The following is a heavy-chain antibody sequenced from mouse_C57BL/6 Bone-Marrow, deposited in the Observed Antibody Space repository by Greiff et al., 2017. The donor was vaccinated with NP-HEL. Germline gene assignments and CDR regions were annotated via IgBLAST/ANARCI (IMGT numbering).Heavy chain of an antibody. J-gene: IGHJ3*01. D-gene: IGHD2-3*01. Sequence: LKQSGAELVRPGASVKLSCTASGFNIKDDYMHWVKQRPEQGLEWIGWIDPENGDTEYASKFQGKATITADTSSNTAYLQLSSLTSEDTAVYYCTTEDGYYVAWFAYWGQGTLVTVSA. CDR1: GFNIKDDY. CDR3: TTEDGYYVAWFAY. V-gene: IGHV14-4*01. CDR2: IDPENGDT.